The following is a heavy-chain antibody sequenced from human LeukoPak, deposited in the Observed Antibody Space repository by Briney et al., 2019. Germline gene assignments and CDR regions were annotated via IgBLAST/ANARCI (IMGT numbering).Heavy chain of an antibody. CDR2: IYHSGST. CDR3: ARLLPTYYDFWSGPWAFDI. CDR1: GYSISSGYY. D-gene: IGHD3-3*01. Sequence: PSETLSLTCAVSGYSISSGYYWGWIRQPPGKGLEWIGSIYHSGSTYYNPSLKSRVTISVDTSKNQFSLKLSSVTAADTAVCYCARLLPTYYDFWSGPWAFDIWGQGTMVTVSS. V-gene: IGHV4-38-2*01. J-gene: IGHJ3*02.